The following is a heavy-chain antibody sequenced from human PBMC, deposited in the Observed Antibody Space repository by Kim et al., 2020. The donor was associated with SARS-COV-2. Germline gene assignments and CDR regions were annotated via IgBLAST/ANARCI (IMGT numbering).Heavy chain of an antibody. CDR2: ISWNSGSI. J-gene: IGHJ4*02. CDR1: GFTFDDYA. D-gene: IGHD3-3*01. V-gene: IGHV3-9*01. CDR3: AKVIGRLLEWHDFDY. Sequence: GGSLRLSCAASGFTFDDYAMHWVRQAPGKGLEWASGISWNSGSIGYADSVKGRFTISRDNAKNSLYLQMNSLRAEDTALYYCAKVIGRLLEWHDFDYWGQGTLVTVSS.